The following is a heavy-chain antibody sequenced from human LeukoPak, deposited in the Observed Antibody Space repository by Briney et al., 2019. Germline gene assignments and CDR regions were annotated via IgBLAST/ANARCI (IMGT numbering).Heavy chain of an antibody. CDR1: DESFSGYY. CDR2: IDHSGST. J-gene: IGHJ3*02. CDR3: ARGNRPYWEHEAFDI. D-gene: IGHD1-26*01. V-gene: IGHV4-34*01. Sequence: SETLSLTCAVYDESFSGYYCSWIRQPPRKGLEWWGEIDHSGSTNYNPSLQSRVTISVDTSKNQFSLKVSSVSAADTAVYYCARGNRPYWEHEAFDIWGHGTTVTVSP.